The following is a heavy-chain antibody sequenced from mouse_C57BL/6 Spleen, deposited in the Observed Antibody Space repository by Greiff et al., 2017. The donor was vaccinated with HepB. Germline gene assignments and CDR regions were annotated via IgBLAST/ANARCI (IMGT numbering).Heavy chain of an antibody. Sequence: VQLQQSGAELMKPGASVKLSCKATGYTFTGYWIEWVKQRPGHGLEWIGEILPGSGSTNYNEKFKGKATFTADTSSNTAYVQLSSLTTEDSAIYYCARGKGYYGSSYWYFDVWGTGTTVTVSS. CDR3: ARGKGYYGSSYWYFDV. V-gene: IGHV1-9*01. CDR1: GYTFTGYW. J-gene: IGHJ1*03. CDR2: ILPGSGST. D-gene: IGHD1-1*01.